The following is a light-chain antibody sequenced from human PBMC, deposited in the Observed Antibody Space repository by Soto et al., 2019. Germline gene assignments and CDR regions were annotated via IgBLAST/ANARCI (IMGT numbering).Light chain of an antibody. CDR3: QTWGTGILV. J-gene: IGLJ3*02. CDR2: LNSDGSH. Sequence: QLVLTQSPSASASLGASVKLTCALSSGHSSYAIAWHQQQPEKGPRALMKLNSDGSHTRGDGIPDRFSGSSSGAERYLTISSPQSEDEADYYCQTWGTGILVFGGGTKVTVL. V-gene: IGLV4-69*01. CDR1: SGHSSYA.